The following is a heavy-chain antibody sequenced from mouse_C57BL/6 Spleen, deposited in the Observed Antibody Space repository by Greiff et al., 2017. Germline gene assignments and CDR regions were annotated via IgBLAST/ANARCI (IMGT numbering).Heavy chain of an antibody. V-gene: IGHV1-54*01. CDR3: ERQSLSNWDY. D-gene: IGHD4-1*01. CDR1: GYAFTNYS. CDR2: FYPGSGGT. Sequence: QVQLQQSGAELVRPGTSVKVSCKASGYAFTNYSIEWVKQRPGQGLEWIGVFYPGSGGTNYNEKFKGKATLTADKSSSTTYMQLSSLTSEDSAVYFCERQSLSNWDYWGQGTTLTVSS. J-gene: IGHJ2*01.